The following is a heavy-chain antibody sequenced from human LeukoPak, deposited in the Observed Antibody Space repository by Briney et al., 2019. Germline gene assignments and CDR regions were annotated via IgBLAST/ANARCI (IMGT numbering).Heavy chain of an antibody. D-gene: IGHD3-10*01. Sequence: GGSLRLSCAASGFTFSSYGMHWVRQAPGKGPEWVAVIWYDGSNEYYADSVKGRFTISRDNSKNTLSLQMNSLRAEDTAVYYCARDYRHYMDYWGQGTLVTVSS. J-gene: IGHJ4*02. CDR1: GFTFSSYG. V-gene: IGHV3-33*01. CDR3: ARDYRHYMDY. CDR2: IWYDGSNE.